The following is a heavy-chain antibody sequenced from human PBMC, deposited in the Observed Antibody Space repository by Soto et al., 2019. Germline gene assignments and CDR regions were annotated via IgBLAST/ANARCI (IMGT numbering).Heavy chain of an antibody. D-gene: IGHD3-3*01. J-gene: IGHJ6*02. CDR1: GFTFSSYS. Sequence: PGGSLRLSCAASGFTFSSYSMNCVRQAPGKGLEWVSSISSSSSYIYYADSVKGRFTISRDNAKNSLYLQMNSLITEDTALYYCAREPEWLGMDVWGQGTTVTVSS. V-gene: IGHV3-21*01. CDR3: AREPEWLGMDV. CDR2: ISSSSSYI.